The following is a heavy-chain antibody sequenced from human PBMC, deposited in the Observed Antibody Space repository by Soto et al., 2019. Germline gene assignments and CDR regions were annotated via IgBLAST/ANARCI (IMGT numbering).Heavy chain of an antibody. CDR1: GYTFSNYG. CDR2: LSAYNANT. Sequence: QVQLLQSGVELKKPGASVRVSCQASGYTFSNYGITWVRQAPGKGLEWVGWLSAYNANTKYAQKLQGRVTMTTDTSTNTVYMELRNLRSDDTAVYYCVKSGGEAELLILDYWGQGTRVTVSS. CDR3: VKSGGEAELLILDY. D-gene: IGHD1-26*01. J-gene: IGHJ4*02. V-gene: IGHV1-18*04.